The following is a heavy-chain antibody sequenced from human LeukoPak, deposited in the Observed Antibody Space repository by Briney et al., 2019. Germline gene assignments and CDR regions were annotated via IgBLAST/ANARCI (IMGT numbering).Heavy chain of an antibody. CDR2: IRYDGSNK. J-gene: IGHJ6*03. D-gene: IGHD1-1*01. CDR1: GFTFSSYG. V-gene: IGHV3-30*02. CDR3: ARPRYNWNDAVGHYYYYYMDV. Sequence: GGSLRLSCAASGFTFSSYGMHWVRQAPGKGLEWVAFIRYDGSNKYYADSVKGRFTISRDNSKNTLYLQMNSLRAEDTAVYYCARPRYNWNDAVGHYYYYYMDVWGKGTTVTVSS.